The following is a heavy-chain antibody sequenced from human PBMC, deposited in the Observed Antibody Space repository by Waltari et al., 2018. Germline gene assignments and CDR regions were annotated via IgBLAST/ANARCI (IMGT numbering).Heavy chain of an antibody. CDR1: ESTLSSYA. V-gene: IGHV3-30*04. J-gene: IGHJ6*02. D-gene: IGHD3-22*01. Sequence: QVQLVESGGGVVQPGRSLRLSCEASESTLSSYAMHWVLQAPGKVLECVAVIYYNGRYIYYVYSLKGRFTISRDNSKKTLYMQMNSLRAEDTAVYYCARDYCDRTNCHGMDVWGQGTTVTVSS. CDR2: IYYNGRYI. CDR3: ARDYCDRTNCHGMDV.